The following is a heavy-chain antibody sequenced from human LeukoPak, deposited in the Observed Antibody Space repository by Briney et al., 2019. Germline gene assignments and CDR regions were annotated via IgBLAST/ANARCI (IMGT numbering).Heavy chain of an antibody. D-gene: IGHD3-22*01. CDR3: AKGGGYYDSSAYLSGANDAFDV. J-gene: IGHJ3*01. CDR2: IRATGDT. V-gene: IGHV3-23*01. Sequence: PGGSLRLSCAATGFTFSSSAMSWVRQAPGEGLEWVSTIRATGDTYYADSVKGRFTISRDNSKKTLHLQMNSLRAEDTAIYYCAKGGGYYDSSAYLSGANDAFDVWGQGTMVTVSS. CDR1: GFTFSSSA.